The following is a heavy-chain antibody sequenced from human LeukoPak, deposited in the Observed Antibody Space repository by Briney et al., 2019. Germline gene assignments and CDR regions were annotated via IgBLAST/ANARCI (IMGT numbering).Heavy chain of an antibody. Sequence: PGGSLRLSCAGSGLSISDFAMTWVRQAPGKGLEWVSSMTGNGGTVVYTDSVKGRFTMSRDNSKNTVYLQMNSLRAEDTALYYCTKDPNGNYIGAFDPWGLGTLVTVSS. D-gene: IGHD4-17*01. J-gene: IGHJ5*02. CDR1: GLSISDFA. V-gene: IGHV3-23*01. CDR2: MTGNGGTV. CDR3: TKDPNGNYIGAFDP.